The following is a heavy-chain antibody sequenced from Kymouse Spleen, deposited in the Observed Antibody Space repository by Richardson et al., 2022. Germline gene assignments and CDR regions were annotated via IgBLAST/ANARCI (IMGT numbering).Heavy chain of an antibody. D-gene: IGHD3-3*01. CDR1: GFTFSSYS. V-gene: IGHV3-21*03. CDR2: ISSSSSYI. Sequence: EVQLVESGGGLVKPGGSLRLSCAASGFTFSSYSMNWVRQAPGKGLEWVSSISSSSSYIYYADSVKGRFTISRDNAKNSLYLQMNSLRAEDTAVYYCARDHDFWSGQDSYYYYYYGMDVWGQGTTVTVSS. J-gene: IGHJ6*02. CDR3: ARDHDFWSGQDSYYYYYYGMDV.